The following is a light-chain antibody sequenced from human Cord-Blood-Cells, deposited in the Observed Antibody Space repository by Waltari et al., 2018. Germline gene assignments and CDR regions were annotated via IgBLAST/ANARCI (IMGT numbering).Light chain of an antibody. CDR1: RSDVGSYNL. Sequence: QSALTQPASVSGSPGQSITLSCTGTRSDVGSYNLVSWYQQHPDKAPKLMIYEVSKRPSGVSNRFSGSKSGNTASLTISGLQAEDEADYYCCSYAGSSTVVFGGGTKLTVL. CDR2: EVS. J-gene: IGLJ2*01. V-gene: IGLV2-23*02. CDR3: CSYAGSSTVV.